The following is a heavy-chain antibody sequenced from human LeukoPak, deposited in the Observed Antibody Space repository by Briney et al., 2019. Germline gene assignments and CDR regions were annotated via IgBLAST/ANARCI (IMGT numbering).Heavy chain of an antibody. Sequence: ASVKVSCKASGYTFTGYYMHWVRQAPGQGLEWMGWINPNGGGTNYAQKFQGRVTMTRDTSISTAYMELSRLRSDDTAAYYCARGELLWFGELLSYFDYWGQGTLVTVSS. D-gene: IGHD3-10*01. CDR3: ARGELLWFGELLSYFDY. J-gene: IGHJ4*02. V-gene: IGHV1-2*02. CDR2: INPNGGGT. CDR1: GYTFTGYY.